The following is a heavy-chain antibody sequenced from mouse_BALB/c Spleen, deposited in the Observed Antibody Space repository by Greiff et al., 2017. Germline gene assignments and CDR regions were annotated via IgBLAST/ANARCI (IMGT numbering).Heavy chain of an antibody. CDR2: IRNKANGYTT. Sequence: EVQLVESGGGLVQPGGSLRLSCATSGFTFTDYYMSWVRQPPGKALEWLGFIRNKANGYTTKYSASVKGRFTISRDNSQSILYLQMNTLRAEDSATYYCARDEFAYWGQGTLVTVSA. J-gene: IGHJ3*01. CDR1: GFTFTDYY. CDR3: ARDEFAY. V-gene: IGHV7-3*02.